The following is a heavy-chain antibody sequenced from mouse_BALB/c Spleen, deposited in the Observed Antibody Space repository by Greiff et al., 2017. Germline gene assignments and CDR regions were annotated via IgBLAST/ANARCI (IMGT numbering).Heavy chain of an antibody. CDR3: AREGPAWFAY. Sequence: EVKLMESGGGLVKPGGSLKLSCAASGFTFSDYYMYWVRQTPEKRLEWVATISDGGSYTYYPDSVKGRFTISRDNAKNNLYLQMSSLKSEDTAMYYCAREGPAWFAYWGQGTLVTVSA. V-gene: IGHV5-4*02. CDR2: ISDGGSYT. J-gene: IGHJ3*01. CDR1: GFTFSDYY.